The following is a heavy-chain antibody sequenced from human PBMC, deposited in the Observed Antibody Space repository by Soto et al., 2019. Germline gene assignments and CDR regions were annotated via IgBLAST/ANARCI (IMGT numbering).Heavy chain of an antibody. CDR1: GYKFSDFW. CDR3: ARYNAPSLAGNWFDP. D-gene: IGHD1-20*01. Sequence: EVQLVQSGAEVKKAGESLKISCKGFGYKFSDFWIVWLRQMPGKGLEWMAMIYPEDSQTRYSPSFQGQVTISADKSISTASLQWSSLQASDTAFYYCARYNAPSLAGNWFDPWGQGTLVTVSS. J-gene: IGHJ5*02. V-gene: IGHV5-51*01. CDR2: IYPEDSQT.